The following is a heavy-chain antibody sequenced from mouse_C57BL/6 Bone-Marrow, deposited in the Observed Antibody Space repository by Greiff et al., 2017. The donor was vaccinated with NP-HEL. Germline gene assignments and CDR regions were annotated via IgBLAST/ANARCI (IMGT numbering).Heavy chain of an antibody. CDR2: ISSGGSYT. CDR3: ARHSMDYDHDRGGNAKDY. J-gene: IGHJ4*01. V-gene: IGHV5-6*01. CDR1: GFTFSSYG. Sequence: VQLKESGGDLVKPGGSLKLSCAASGFTFSSYGMSWVRQTPDKRLEWVANISSGGSYTYYPHSVKGRFTISRDNAKNTLYLQMSSLKSEDTAMCYRARHSMDYDHDRGGNAKDYWGQGTSVTASS. D-gene: IGHD2-4*01.